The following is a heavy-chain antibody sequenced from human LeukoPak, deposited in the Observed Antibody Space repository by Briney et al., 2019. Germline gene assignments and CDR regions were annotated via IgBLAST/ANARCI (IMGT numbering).Heavy chain of an antibody. V-gene: IGHV3-23*01. CDR3: AKDGGSITGTVGRFDY. CDR2: ISGNGGST. Sequence: GGSLRLSCAVSGLTFSSYAMSWVRQAPGKGLEWVSGISGNGGSTYYADSVKGRFTISRDNSKNTLYLQMNSQRAEDTALYYCAKDGGSITGTVGRFDYWGQGTLVTVSS. J-gene: IGHJ4*02. CDR1: GLTFSSYA. D-gene: IGHD1/OR15-1a*01.